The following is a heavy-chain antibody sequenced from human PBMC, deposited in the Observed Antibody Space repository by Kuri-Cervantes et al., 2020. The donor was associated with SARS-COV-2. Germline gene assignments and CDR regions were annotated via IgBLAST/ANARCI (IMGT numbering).Heavy chain of an antibody. D-gene: IGHD5-18*01. J-gene: IGHJ4*02. CDR2: ISYDGSNK. V-gene: IGHV3-30*04. CDR3: AKDQGDSYGISYFDY. Sequence: GGSLRLSCAASGFTFSSYAMHWVRQAPGKGLEWVAVISYDGSNKYYADSVKGRFTISRVNSKNTLYLQMNSLRAEDTAVYYCAKDQGDSYGISYFDYWGQGTLVTVSS. CDR1: GFTFSSYA.